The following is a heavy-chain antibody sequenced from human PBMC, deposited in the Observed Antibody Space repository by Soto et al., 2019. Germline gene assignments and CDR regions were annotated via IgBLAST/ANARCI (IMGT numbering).Heavy chain of an antibody. V-gene: IGHV1-69*13. CDR2: IIPIFGTA. CDR3: ATDSLSGSYWNYFDY. D-gene: IGHD1-26*01. Sequence: SVKVSCKASGGTFSSYAISWVRQAPGQGLEWMGGIIPIFGTANYAQKFQGRVTITADESTSTAYMGLSSLRSEDTAVYYCATDSLSGSYWNYFDYWGQGTLVTVSS. CDR1: GGTFSSYA. J-gene: IGHJ4*02.